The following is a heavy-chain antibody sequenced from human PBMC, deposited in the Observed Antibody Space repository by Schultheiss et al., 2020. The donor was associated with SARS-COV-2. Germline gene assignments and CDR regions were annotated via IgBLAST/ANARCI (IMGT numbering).Heavy chain of an antibody. CDR1: GFTFSSYS. V-gene: IGHV3-21*01. CDR3: ARDSPTYYDYIWGSHNWFDP. J-gene: IGHJ5*02. Sequence: GGSLRLSCAASGFTFSSYSMNWVRQAPGKGLEWVSSISSSSSYIYYADSVKGRFTISRDNAKNSLYLQMNSLRAEDTAVYYCARDSPTYYDYIWGSHNWFDPWGQGTLVTVSS. D-gene: IGHD3-16*01. CDR2: ISSSSSYI.